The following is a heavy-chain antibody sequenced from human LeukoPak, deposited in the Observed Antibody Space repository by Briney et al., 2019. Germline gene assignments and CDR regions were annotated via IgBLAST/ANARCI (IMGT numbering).Heavy chain of an antibody. CDR2: IYYSGST. Sequence: PSETLSLTCTVSGGSISSYYWSWIRQPPGKGLQWIGYIYYSGSTNYNPSLKSRVTISVDTSKNQFSLKLSSVTAADTAVYYCATTRVGFSYFDYWGQGTLVTVSS. D-gene: IGHD1-26*01. J-gene: IGHJ4*02. CDR1: GGSISSYY. CDR3: ATTRVGFSYFDY. V-gene: IGHV4-59*12.